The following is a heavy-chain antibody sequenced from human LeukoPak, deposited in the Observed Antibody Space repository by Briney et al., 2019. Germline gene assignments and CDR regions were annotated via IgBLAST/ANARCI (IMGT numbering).Heavy chain of an antibody. V-gene: IGHV3-53*01. CDR1: GVTVSNNY. D-gene: IGHD5-12*01. CDR3: AGLVATIFDY. CDR2: IYSGGST. J-gene: IGHJ4*02. Sequence: GGSLRLSCAASGVTVSNNYMNWVRQAPGKGLEWVSLIYSGGSTYYADSVKGRFTISRDNSKNTLYLQMNSLRAEDTAVYYCAGLVATIFDYWGQGTLVTVSS.